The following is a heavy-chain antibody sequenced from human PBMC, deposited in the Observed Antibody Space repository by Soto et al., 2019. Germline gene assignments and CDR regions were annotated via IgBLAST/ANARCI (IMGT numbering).Heavy chain of an antibody. Sequence: QVQLVESGGGVVQPGRSLRLSCAASGFTFSSYGMHWFRQAPGKGLEWVAVISYDGSNKYYADSVKGRFTISGDNSKNALYLQMNGLRAEDTAVYYCAKDLDLSGYLYYFDYWGQGTLVTVSS. D-gene: IGHD5-12*01. CDR3: AKDLDLSGYLYYFDY. CDR2: ISYDGSNK. V-gene: IGHV3-30*18. CDR1: GFTFSSYG. J-gene: IGHJ4*02.